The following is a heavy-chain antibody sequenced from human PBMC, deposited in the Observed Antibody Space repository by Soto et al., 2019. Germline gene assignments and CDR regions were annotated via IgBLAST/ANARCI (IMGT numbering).Heavy chain of an antibody. CDR2: IIPIFGTA. V-gene: IGHV1-69*01. Sequence: QVQLVQSGAEVKKPGSSVKVSCKASGGTFSSYAISWVRQAPGQGLEWMGGIIPIFGTANYAQKFQGRVTIPAYESTSTAYMELSSLRSEGTAVYYCARQRAFYLIRWFDPWGQGTLVTVSS. CDR3: ARQRAFYLIRWFDP. CDR1: GGTFSSYA. J-gene: IGHJ5*02. D-gene: IGHD2-8*01.